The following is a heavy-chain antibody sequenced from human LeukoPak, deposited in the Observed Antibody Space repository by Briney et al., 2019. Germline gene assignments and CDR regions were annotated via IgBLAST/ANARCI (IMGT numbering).Heavy chain of an antibody. J-gene: IGHJ4*02. CDR3: ARGAYIAAAQYGY. CDR2: IYYSGTT. CDR1: GGSISSYY. Sequence: SETLSLTCTVSGGSISSYYWSWIRQPPGKGLEWIGYIYYSGTTNYNPSLKSRVTISVDTSKNQFSLKLSSVTAADTAVYYCARGAYIAAAQYGYWGQGILVTVSS. V-gene: IGHV4-59*01. D-gene: IGHD6-13*01.